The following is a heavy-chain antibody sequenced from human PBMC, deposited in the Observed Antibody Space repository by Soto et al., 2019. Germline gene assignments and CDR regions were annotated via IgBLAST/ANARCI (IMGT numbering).Heavy chain of an antibody. CDR2: FRESGGTT. Sequence: GSLRLSCAASGFSFSSSAMSWVRQAPGKRLEWVSTFRESGGTTHYADPVKGRFTISRDTSNNILFLQMNSLRAEDTAIYYCTKYSYWAIISPTHYYWAQRTPVPVS. V-gene: IGHV3-23*01. CDR1: GFSFSSSA. D-gene: IGHD2-21*01. CDR3: TKYSYWAIISPTHYY. J-gene: IGHJ4*02.